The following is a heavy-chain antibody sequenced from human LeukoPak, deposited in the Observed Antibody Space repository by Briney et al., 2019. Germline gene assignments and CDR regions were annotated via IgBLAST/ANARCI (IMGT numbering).Heavy chain of an antibody. D-gene: IGHD2-21*02. CDR1: GGSISSFY. J-gene: IGHJ6*03. CDR2: IFASGGT. V-gene: IGHV4-4*07. CDR3: ARAWVTGIKNYYYYYMDV. Sequence: SETLSLTCSVSGGSISSFYWCWVRHPAGKGLEWIGRIFASGGTSYNPSLKSRVTISVDKSKNQFSLNLSSVTAADTAVYLCARAWVTGIKNYYYYYMDVWGKGTTVTVSS.